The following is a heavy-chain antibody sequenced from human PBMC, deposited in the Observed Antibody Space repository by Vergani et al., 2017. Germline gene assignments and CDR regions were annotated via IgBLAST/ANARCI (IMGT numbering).Heavy chain of an antibody. J-gene: IGHJ4*02. CDR1: GGTFSSYA. Sequence: QVQLVQSGAEVKKPGSSVKVSCKASGGTFSSYAISWVRQAPGQGLEWMGRIIPIFGTANYAQKLQGRVTMTTDTSTSTAYMELRSLRSDDTAVYYCARDVHPIDSSRPLGYWGQGTLVTVSS. D-gene: IGHD6-13*01. CDR3: ARDVHPIDSSRPLGY. V-gene: IGHV1-69*06. CDR2: IIPIFGTA.